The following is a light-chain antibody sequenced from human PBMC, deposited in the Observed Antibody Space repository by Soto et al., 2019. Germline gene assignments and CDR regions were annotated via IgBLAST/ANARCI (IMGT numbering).Light chain of an antibody. V-gene: IGLV2-14*01. Sequence: QSVLTQPASVSGSPGQSITISCTGTSSDVGGYNYVSWYQQHPGKAPKLMIYDVSNRPSGVSNRFSGSKSGNTASLTISGLQAEDEADYYCSSYTSSSTLPDVFCTGTKVTVL. J-gene: IGLJ1*01. CDR2: DVS. CDR1: SSDVGGYNY. CDR3: SSYTSSSTLPDV.